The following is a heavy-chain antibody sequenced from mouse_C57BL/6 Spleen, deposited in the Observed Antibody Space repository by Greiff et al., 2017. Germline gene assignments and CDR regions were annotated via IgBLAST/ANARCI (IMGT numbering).Heavy chain of an antibody. CDR3: TSYYGSPV. J-gene: IGHJ1*03. Sequence: EVQLQQSGAELVRPGASVTLSCTASGFNIKDDYMHWVKQRPEQGLEWIGWIDPENGDTEYASKFQGKATITADTCSNTAYLQLSSLTAEDTAVYYCTSYYGSPVWGTGTTGTGSS. CDR1: GFNIKDDY. D-gene: IGHD1-1*01. V-gene: IGHV14-4*01. CDR2: IDPENGDT.